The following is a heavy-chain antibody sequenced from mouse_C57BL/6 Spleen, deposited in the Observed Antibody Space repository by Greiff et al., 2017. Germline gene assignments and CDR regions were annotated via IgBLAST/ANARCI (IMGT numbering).Heavy chain of an antibody. CDR1: GYTFTSYW. J-gene: IGHJ2*01. Sequence: VQLQQPGAELVKPGASVKLSCKASGYTFTSYWMHWVKQRPGQGLEWIGMIHPNSGSTNYNEKFKSKATLTVDKSSSTAYMQLSSLTSEDSAVYYCARGGYDYGDYFDYWGQGTTLTVSS. D-gene: IGHD2-4*01. V-gene: IGHV1-64*01. CDR3: ARGGYDYGDYFDY. CDR2: IHPNSGST.